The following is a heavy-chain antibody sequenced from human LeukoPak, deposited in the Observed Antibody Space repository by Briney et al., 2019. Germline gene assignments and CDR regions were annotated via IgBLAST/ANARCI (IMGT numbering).Heavy chain of an antibody. CDR3: ARGRGHFWSGYYTPDY. Sequence: PGGSLRLSCAASGFTFSSYGMHWVRQAPGKGLEWVAVIWYDGSNKYYADSVKGRFTISRDNSKNTLYLQMNSLRAEDTAVYYCARGRGHFWSGYYTPDYWGQGTLVTVPS. J-gene: IGHJ4*02. CDR1: GFTFSSYG. V-gene: IGHV3-33*01. CDR2: IWYDGSNK. D-gene: IGHD3-3*02.